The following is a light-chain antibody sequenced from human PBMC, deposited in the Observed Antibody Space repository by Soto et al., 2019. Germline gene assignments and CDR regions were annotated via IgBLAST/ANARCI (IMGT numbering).Light chain of an antibody. CDR2: DES. V-gene: IGKV3-11*01. CDR3: QQRSDWSCT. CDR1: QRVSSY. J-gene: IGKJ1*01. Sequence: VVTDGPATLSLSQGERGTLSGGRTQRVSSYLASYQQQPGQYPRLLLYDESTRAPGIPARFSGSGSGTALTLPISSLEPQDFAAYYCQQRSDWSCTFGQGTKVDIK.